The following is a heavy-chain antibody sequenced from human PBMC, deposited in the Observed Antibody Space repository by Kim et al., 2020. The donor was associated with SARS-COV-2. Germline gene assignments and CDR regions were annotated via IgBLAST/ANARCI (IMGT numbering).Heavy chain of an antibody. Sequence: SVKVSCKASGGTFSSYATSWVRQAPGQGLEWMGGIIPIFGTANYAQKFQGRVTITADESTSTAYMELSSLRSEDTAVYYCARGSVYYYYGMDVWGQGTTVTVSS. D-gene: IGHD3-10*01. CDR3: ARGSVYYYYGMDV. CDR1: GGTFSSYA. CDR2: IIPIFGTA. V-gene: IGHV1-69*13. J-gene: IGHJ6*02.